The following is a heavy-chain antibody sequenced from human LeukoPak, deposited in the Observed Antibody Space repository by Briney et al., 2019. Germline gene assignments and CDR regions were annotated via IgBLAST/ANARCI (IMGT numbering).Heavy chain of an antibody. CDR2: ISGSGGST. J-gene: IGHJ4*02. V-gene: IGHV3-23*01. CDR1: GFTFSNAW. Sequence: GGSLRLSCAASGFTFSNAWMSWVRQAPGKGLEWVSAISGSGGSTYYADSVKGRFTISRDNSKNTLYLQMNSLRAEDTAVYYCAKEILYDSSGPKYYFDYWGQGTLVTVSS. CDR3: AKEILYDSSGPKYYFDY. D-gene: IGHD3-22*01.